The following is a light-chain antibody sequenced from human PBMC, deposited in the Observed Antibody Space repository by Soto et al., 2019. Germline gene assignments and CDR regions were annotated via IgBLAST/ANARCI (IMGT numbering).Light chain of an antibody. CDR2: GAS. CDR3: QQYNNWPIT. Sequence: EIVMTQSPGTLSVSPGGRATLSCRASQSVGSNLAWYQQNPGQAPRLLIYGASTRATGIPARFSGSGSETEFTLTISSLQSEDFAVYYCQQYNNWPITFGQGTRLEIK. CDR1: QSVGSN. J-gene: IGKJ5*01. V-gene: IGKV3D-15*01.